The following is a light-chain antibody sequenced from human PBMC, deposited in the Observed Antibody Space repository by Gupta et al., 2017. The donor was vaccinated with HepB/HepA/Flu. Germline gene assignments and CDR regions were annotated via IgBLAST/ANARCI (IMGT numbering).Light chain of an antibody. CDR2: SNN. CDR3: AAWDDSLNGRV. Sequence: QSVLPQPPSVSGTPGQRVTISCSGSSSNIGSNTVNWYQQLPGTAPKLLIYSNNQRPSGVPDRFSGSKSGTSASLAISGLQSEDEADYYCAAWDDSLNGRVFGGGTKLTVL. CDR1: SSNIGSNT. J-gene: IGLJ3*02. V-gene: IGLV1-44*01.